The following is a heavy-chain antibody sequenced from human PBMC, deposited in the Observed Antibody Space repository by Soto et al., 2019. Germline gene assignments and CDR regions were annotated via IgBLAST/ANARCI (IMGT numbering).Heavy chain of an antibody. Sequence: QVQLVQSGAEVKKPGSSVKVSCKASGGTFSSYAISWVRQAPGQGLEWMGGIIPIFGTANYAQKFQGRVTTTAEESTSTDNMERRRRRYDTAVLYYWANNYSSSSSRHYYYYGMDVWGQGTTVTVSS. CDR2: IIPIFGTA. V-gene: IGHV1-69*01. D-gene: IGHD2-2*01. J-gene: IGHJ6*02. CDR3: ANNYSSSSSRHYYYYGMDV. CDR1: GGTFSSYA.